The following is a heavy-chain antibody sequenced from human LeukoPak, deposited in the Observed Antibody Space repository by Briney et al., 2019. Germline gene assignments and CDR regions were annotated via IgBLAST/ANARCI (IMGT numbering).Heavy chain of an antibody. CDR3: ARDHDYGDYGYYYGMDV. D-gene: IGHD4-17*01. CDR1: GGTFSSYA. V-gene: IGHV1-69*13. Sequence: SVKVSCKASGGTFSSYAISWVRQAPGQGLEWMGGIIPIFGTANYAQKFQGRVTITADESTSTAYMELSSLRSEDTAVYYCARDHDYGDYGYYYGMDVWGQGTTVTVSS. J-gene: IGHJ6*02. CDR2: IIPIFGTA.